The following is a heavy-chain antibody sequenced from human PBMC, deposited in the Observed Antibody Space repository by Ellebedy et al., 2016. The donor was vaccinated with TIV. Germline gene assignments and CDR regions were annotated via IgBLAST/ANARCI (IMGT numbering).Heavy chain of an antibody. CDR3: TTVSPGEYGDYLGAFDM. CDR1: DFSFSNAW. Sequence: GESLKISCAASDFSFSNAWMTWVRQAPGKGLEWVARIKSKTDGGTTDYAAPVKGRFIISRDDSKDTLFLQMNSLKYDDTGLYYCTTVSPGEYGDYLGAFDMWGQGTVVTVSS. J-gene: IGHJ3*02. V-gene: IGHV3-15*01. D-gene: IGHD4-17*01. CDR2: IKSKTDGGTT.